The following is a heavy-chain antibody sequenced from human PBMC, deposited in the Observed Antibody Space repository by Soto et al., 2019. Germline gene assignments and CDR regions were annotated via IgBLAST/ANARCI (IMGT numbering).Heavy chain of an antibody. Sequence: GGCPWPSFASPGFYFSRFTMSWGRPGPGEGAEWVSASSGSGGSTYYADSVKGRFTNSRDNSKNTLYLQMNSLRAEDTAVYYCAKDSRPSITMIVVVTPPIWGQGTMVTVSS. CDR3: AKDSRPSITMIVVVTPPI. CDR2: SSGSGGST. CDR1: GFYFSRFT. V-gene: IGHV3-23*01. D-gene: IGHD3-22*01. J-gene: IGHJ3*02.